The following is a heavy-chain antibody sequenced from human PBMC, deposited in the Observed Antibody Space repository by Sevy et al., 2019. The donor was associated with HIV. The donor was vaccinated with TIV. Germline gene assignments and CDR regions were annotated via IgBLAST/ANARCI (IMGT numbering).Heavy chain of an antibody. CDR2: ISSHGSTL. Sequence: GGSLRLSCAASGFTFSRYSMNWVRQAPGKGLEWVSYISSHGSTLYYADSVKGRFTISRDNAVNSLYLQMNSLRGEDTAVYYCARFSGLLRDFWGQGTLVTVSS. CDR1: GFTFSRYS. J-gene: IGHJ4*02. D-gene: IGHD2-21*02. CDR3: ARFSGLLRDF. V-gene: IGHV3-48*01.